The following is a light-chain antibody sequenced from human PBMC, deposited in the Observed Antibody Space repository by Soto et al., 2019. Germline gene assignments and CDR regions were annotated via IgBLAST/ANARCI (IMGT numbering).Light chain of an antibody. CDR2: LNSDGSH. V-gene: IGLV4-69*01. Sequence: QSVLTQSPSASASLGASVKLTCTLSSGHNSYAIAWHQQQPEQGPRYLMKLNSDGSHSKGDGIPDRSSGSSSGAERYLTTSSLQSEDEADYYCQTWGTGIHVFGGGTKLTVL. CDR1: SGHNSYA. CDR3: QTWGTGIHV. J-gene: IGLJ2*01.